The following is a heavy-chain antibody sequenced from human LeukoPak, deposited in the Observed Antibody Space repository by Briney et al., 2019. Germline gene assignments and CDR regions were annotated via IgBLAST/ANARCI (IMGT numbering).Heavy chain of an antibody. CDR2: INSDGSST. D-gene: IGHD6-13*01. CDR3: ARDPPYSSSWYDY. J-gene: IGHJ4*02. CDR1: GFTFSSYW. Sequence: GSLCPSRAASGFTFSSYWMHWVRQAPGKGLVWVSRINSDGSSTSYADSVKGRFTISRDNAKNTLYLQMNSLRAEDTAVYYCARDPPYSSSWYDYCGEGDLVTVSS. V-gene: IGHV3-74*01.